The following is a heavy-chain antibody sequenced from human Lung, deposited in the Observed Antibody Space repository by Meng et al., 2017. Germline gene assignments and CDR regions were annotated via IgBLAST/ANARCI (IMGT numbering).Heavy chain of an antibody. CDR2: ISSSSA. Sequence: EVQLVESGGGLVKPGGSRRPSCAASGFTFSSYSMNWVRQAPGKGLEWVSSISSSSAYADSVKGRFTISRDNAKNSLYLQMNSLRAEDTAVYYCARGRVVVAATPSDYWGQGTLVTVSS. CDR3: ARGRVVVAATPSDY. D-gene: IGHD2-15*01. V-gene: IGHV3-21*01. CDR1: GFTFSSYS. J-gene: IGHJ4*02.